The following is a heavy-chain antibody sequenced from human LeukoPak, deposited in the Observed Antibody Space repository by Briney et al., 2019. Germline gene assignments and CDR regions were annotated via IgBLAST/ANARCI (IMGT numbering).Heavy chain of an antibody. CDR1: GFTVSSSF. D-gene: IGHD2-21*02. CDR2: IGSSGGYI. V-gene: IGHV3-21*01. Sequence: GGSLRLSCAASGFTVSSSFMSWVRQAPGKGLEWVSSIGSSGGYIYYGDSVKGRFTMSRDNAKNSLYLQMNSLRAEDTAVYYCVRTAHPDYYYYGMDVWGRGTTVTVSS. CDR3: VRTAHPDYYYYGMDV. J-gene: IGHJ6*02.